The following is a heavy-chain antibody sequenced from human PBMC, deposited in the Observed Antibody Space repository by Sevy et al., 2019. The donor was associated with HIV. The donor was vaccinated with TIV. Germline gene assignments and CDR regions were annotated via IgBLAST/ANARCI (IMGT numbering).Heavy chain of an antibody. J-gene: IGHJ6*02. Sequence: GGSLRLSCAASGFTFSSYAMHWVRQAPGKGLEWVAVISYDGSNKYYADSVKGRFTISRDNSKNTLYLQMNSLRAEDTAVYYCATNLYGSEKITSLHKNYGMDVWGQGTTVTVSS. D-gene: IGHD3-10*01. CDR3: ATNLYGSEKITSLHKNYGMDV. V-gene: IGHV3-30-3*01. CDR2: ISYDGSNK. CDR1: GFTFSSYA.